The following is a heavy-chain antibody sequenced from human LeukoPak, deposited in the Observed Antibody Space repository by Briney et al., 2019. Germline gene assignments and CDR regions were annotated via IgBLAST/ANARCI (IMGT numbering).Heavy chain of an antibody. CDR3: ANGNRCTSPNCLGYYYYYMDV. CDR2: FSGSGGTT. V-gene: IGHV3-23*01. CDR1: GFTFSSYA. D-gene: IGHD2-8*01. Sequence: GGSLRLSCAASGFTFSSYAMNWVRQAPGRGLEWVSGFSGSGGTTYYADSVKGRFTISRDNSKNTLYLQMNSLRAEDTAVYYCANGNRCTSPNCLGYYYYYMDVWGKGTTVTVSS. J-gene: IGHJ6*03.